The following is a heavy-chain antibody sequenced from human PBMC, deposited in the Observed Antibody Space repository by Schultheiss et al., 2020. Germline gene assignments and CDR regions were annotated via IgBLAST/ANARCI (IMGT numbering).Heavy chain of an antibody. CDR2: ISYDGSNK. CDR1: GFTFSSYG. V-gene: IGHV3-30*03. CDR3: AAMIVATTHAIPGWYYFDY. J-gene: IGHJ4*02. D-gene: IGHD5-12*01. Sequence: GESLKISCAASGFTFSSYGMHWVRQAPGKGLEWVAVISYDGSNKYYADSVKGRFTISRDNSKNTLYLQMNSLRAEDTAVYYCAAMIVATTHAIPGWYYFDYWGQGTLVTVSS.